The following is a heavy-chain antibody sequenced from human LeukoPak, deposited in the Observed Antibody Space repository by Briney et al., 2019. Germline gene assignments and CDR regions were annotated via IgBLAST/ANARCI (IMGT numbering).Heavy chain of an antibody. Sequence: PSETLSLTCTVSGGSISSSSYYWGWIRQPPGKGLEWIGSIYYSGSTYYNPSLKSRVTISVDTSKNQFSLKLSSVTAADTAVYYCAREPPLGSFPYFDYWGQGTLVTVSS. CDR1: GGSISSSSYY. CDR3: AREPPLGSFPYFDY. V-gene: IGHV4-39*07. D-gene: IGHD2-15*01. J-gene: IGHJ4*02. CDR2: IYYSGST.